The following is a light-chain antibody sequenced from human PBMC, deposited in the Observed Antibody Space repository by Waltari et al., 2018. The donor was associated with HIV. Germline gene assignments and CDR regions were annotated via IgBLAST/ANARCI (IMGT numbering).Light chain of an antibody. J-gene: IGKJ5*01. CDR1: QGISNY. CDR3: QQLNSYPVT. CDR2: AAS. Sequence: DIQLTQSPSFLSASVGDRVTITCRPSQGISNYLAWYQQKPGSAPKLLSYAASTLQIGVPSRFSGSGSGTEFTLTITSLQAEDSATYYCQQLNSYPVTFGRGTRLEIK. V-gene: IGKV1-9*01.